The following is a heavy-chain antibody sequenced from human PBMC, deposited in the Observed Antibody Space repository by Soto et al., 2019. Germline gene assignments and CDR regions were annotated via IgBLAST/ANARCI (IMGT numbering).Heavy chain of an antibody. V-gene: IGHV3-9*01. Sequence: GGSLRLSCAASGFTFDDYAMHWVRQAPGKGLEWVSGISWNSGSIGYADSVKGRFTISRDNAKNSLYLQMNSLRAEDTALYYCAKASRYSSGGSCNGMDVWGQGTTVTVSS. CDR2: ISWNSGSI. D-gene: IGHD2-15*01. J-gene: IGHJ6*02. CDR1: GFTFDDYA. CDR3: AKASRYSSGGSCNGMDV.